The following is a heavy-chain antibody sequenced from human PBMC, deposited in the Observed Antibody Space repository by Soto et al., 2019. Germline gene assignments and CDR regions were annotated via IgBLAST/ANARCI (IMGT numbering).Heavy chain of an antibody. CDR3: ARGQILRRTLALDY. J-gene: IGHJ4*02. V-gene: IGHV4-34*01. CDR2: INHSGST. D-gene: IGHD1-1*01. Sequence: QVQLQQWGAGLLKPSETLSLTCAVYGGSFSGYYWSWIRQPPGKGLEWIGEINHSGSTNYNPSLRNRVTXXVXTXXNQSPLKLSSVPAADPAVYYCARGQILRRTLALDYWGQGTLVTVSS. CDR1: GGSFSGYY.